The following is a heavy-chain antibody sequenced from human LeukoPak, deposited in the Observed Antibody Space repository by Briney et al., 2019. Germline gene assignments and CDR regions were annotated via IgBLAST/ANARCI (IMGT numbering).Heavy chain of an antibody. CDR3: ARGLISGLLFGYFDY. V-gene: IGHV1-69*13. CDR2: IIPIFGTA. CDR1: GGTFSSYA. Sequence: GASVKVSCKASGGTFSSYAISWVRQAPGQGLEWMGGIIPIFGTANYAQKFQGRVTITADESTSTAYMELSSLRSEDTAVYYCARGLISGLLFGYFDYWGQGTLVTVSS. J-gene: IGHJ4*02. D-gene: IGHD2-2*01.